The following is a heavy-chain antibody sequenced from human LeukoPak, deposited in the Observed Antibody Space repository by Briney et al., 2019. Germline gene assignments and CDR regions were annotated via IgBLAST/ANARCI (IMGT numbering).Heavy chain of an antibody. CDR3: ANGGYYSLDS. CDR2: ISYDGSNK. J-gene: IGHJ4*02. D-gene: IGHD2-15*01. V-gene: IGHV3-30*18. CDR1: GFTFSSYG. Sequence: GGSLRLSCAASGFTFSSYGMHWVRQAPGKGLEWVAVISYDGSNKYYADSVKGRFTISRDNSKRTLFLQTDSLRGEDTAVYYCANGGYYSLDSWGQGTLVTVSS.